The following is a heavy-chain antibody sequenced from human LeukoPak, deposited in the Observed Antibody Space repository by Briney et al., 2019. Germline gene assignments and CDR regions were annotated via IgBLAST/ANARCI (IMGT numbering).Heavy chain of an antibody. J-gene: IGHJ4*02. D-gene: IGHD5-18*01. CDR3: ARPAYSYGWLAYFDY. CDR1: GGSISSCNW. CDR2: IHHSGST. V-gene: IGHV4-4*02. Sequence: SGTLSLTCAVSGGSISSCNWWSWVRQPLGKGLEWIGEIHHSGSTNYNPSLKSRVTISVDKSRNQFSLKLSSVTAADTAVYYCARPAYSYGWLAYFDYWGQGTLVTVSS.